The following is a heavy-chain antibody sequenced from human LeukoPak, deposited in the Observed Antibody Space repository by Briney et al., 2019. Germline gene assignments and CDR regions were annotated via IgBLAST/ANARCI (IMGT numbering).Heavy chain of an antibody. Sequence: GGSLRLSCAASGFTFSTYWMSWVRQAPGKGLEWVASINQDGSEKYYVDSVKGRFTISRDNAKNSLYLQMSSLRAEDTAVYYCAKTGWLGSYSDYWGQGTLVTVSS. CDR3: AKTGWLGSYSDY. J-gene: IGHJ4*02. D-gene: IGHD3-10*01. CDR1: GFTFSTYW. V-gene: IGHV3-7*03. CDR2: INQDGSEK.